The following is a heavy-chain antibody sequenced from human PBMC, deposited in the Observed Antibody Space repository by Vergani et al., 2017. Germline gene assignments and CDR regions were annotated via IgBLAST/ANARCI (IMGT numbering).Heavy chain of an antibody. CDR1: GFTFSSYA. CDR3: ARDCPGCSGGTDY. J-gene: IGHJ4*02. Sequence: EVQLLESGGGLVQPGGSLRLSCAASGFTFSSYAMSWVRQAPGKGLEWVSAISGSGGSTYYADSVKGRFTISRDNAKNSLYLQMNSLRAEDTAVYYCARDCPGCSGGTDYWGQGTLVTVSS. V-gene: IGHV3-23*01. D-gene: IGHD2-15*01. CDR2: ISGSGGST.